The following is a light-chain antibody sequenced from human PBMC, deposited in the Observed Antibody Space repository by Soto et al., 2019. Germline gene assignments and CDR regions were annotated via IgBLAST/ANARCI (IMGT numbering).Light chain of an antibody. V-gene: IGLV1-40*01. CDR2: GNS. CDR1: SSNIGAGYD. J-gene: IGLJ2*01. CDR3: QSYDSSLSGVV. Sequence: QAVVTQPPSVSGAPGQRVTISCTGSSSNIGAGYDVHWYQQLPGTAPKLLIYGNSNRPSGVPDRFSGSKSGTSASLAITGIQAEDAADYYCQSYDSSLSGVVFGGGTKLTVL.